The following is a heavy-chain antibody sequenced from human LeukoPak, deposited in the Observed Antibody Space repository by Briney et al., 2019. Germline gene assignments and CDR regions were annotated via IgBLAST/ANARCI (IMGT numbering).Heavy chain of an antibody. V-gene: IGHV1-69*01. Sequence: SLKLSCEVSGVTFSSYAISWVRQAPGQGLEWMGGIIAILRTANYAKNLPGRVTITADESTSTAYIDRSSLRSELTALYYRARVNVVVPAAMQGWYFYLWGRGTLGTVSS. D-gene: IGHD2-2*01. CDR1: GVTFSSYA. CDR2: IIAILRTA. CDR3: ARVNVVVPAAMQGWYFYL. J-gene: IGHJ2*01.